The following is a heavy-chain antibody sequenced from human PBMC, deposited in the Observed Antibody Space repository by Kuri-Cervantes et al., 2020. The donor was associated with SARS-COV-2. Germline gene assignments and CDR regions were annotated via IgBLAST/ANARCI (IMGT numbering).Heavy chain of an antibody. CDR2: IYYSGST. CDR3: ARRGAVAGTVPFFDY. V-gene: IGHV4-39*01. J-gene: IGHJ4*02. CDR1: GGSISSSSYY. D-gene: IGHD6-19*01. Sequence: SETLSLTCPVSGGSISSSSYYWGWTRQPPGKGLEWIGSIYYSGSTYYNPSLKSRVTISVDTSKNQFSLKLSSVTAADTAVYYCARRGAVAGTVPFFDYWGQGTLVTVSS.